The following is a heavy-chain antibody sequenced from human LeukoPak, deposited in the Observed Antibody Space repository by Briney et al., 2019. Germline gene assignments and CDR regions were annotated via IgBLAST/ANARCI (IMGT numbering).Heavy chain of an antibody. V-gene: IGHV4-34*01. CDR2: INHSGST. CDR3: ARVDLYDSSGYYYYMDV. J-gene: IGHJ6*03. CDR1: GGSFSGYY. Sequence: SETLSLTCAVYGGSFSGYYWSWIRQPPGKGLEWIGEINHSGSTDYNPSLKSRVTISVDTSKNQFSLKLSSVTAADTAVYYCARVDLYDSSGYYYYMDVWGKGTTVTVSS. D-gene: IGHD3-22*01.